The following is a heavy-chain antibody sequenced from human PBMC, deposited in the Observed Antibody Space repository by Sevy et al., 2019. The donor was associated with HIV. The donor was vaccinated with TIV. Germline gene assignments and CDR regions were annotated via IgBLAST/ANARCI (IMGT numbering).Heavy chain of an antibody. CDR1: GFTVTSNY. Sequence: GGSLRLSCAATGFTVTSNYMSWVRQGPGKGLEWVSGFYNGDSTQYADSWKGRFTSSRDKSNNTLYLQMDSLRAEDTAVYYCAREAGSSSFDYWGQGTLVTVSS. D-gene: IGHD6-13*01. CDR2: FYNGDST. J-gene: IGHJ4*02. CDR3: AREAGSSSFDY. V-gene: IGHV3-53*01.